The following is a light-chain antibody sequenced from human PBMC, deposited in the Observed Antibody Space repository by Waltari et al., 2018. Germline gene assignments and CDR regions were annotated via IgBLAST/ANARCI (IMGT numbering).Light chain of an antibody. CDR3: QQYGSSPWT. J-gene: IGKJ1*01. V-gene: IGKV3-20*01. CDR1: QSISSSY. CDR2: DAS. Sequence: EIVLTQSPGTLSLSPGERGTLSCRASQSISSSYLAWYQQKPGQAPRLLIYDASSRATGIPDRFSGSRSGTDFTLTISRLEPEDFAVYYCQQYGSSPWTFGQGTKVEIK.